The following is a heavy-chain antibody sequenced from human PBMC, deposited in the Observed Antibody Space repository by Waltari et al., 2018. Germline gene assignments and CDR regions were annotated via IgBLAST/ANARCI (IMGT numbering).Heavy chain of an antibody. D-gene: IGHD4-17*01. CDR3: VARPTVTNSRYFDS. CDR1: GYSINSGFY. Sequence: QVQLQESGPGLVKPSETLSLTCGVPGYSINSGFYWAWIRQPPGKGLEWIGSVFYGGTTYFNASLNSRATISKDASENQFSLRLRFVTAADTAVYFCVARPTVTNSRYFDSWGQGILVIVSS. J-gene: IGHJ4*02. V-gene: IGHV4-38-2*01. CDR2: VFYGGTT.